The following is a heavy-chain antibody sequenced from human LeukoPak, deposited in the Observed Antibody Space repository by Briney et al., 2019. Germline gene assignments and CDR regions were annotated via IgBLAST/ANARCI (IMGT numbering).Heavy chain of an antibody. CDR2: INHSGST. Sequence: SETLSLTCTVSGGSISSSSYYWSWIRQPPGKGLEWIGEINHSGSTNYNPSLKSRVTISVDTSKNQFSLKLSSVTAADTAVYYCARTSSWQTSPPYYFDYWGQGTLVTVSS. CDR3: ARTSSWQTSPPYYFDY. D-gene: IGHD6-13*01. V-gene: IGHV4-39*07. CDR1: GGSISSSSYY. J-gene: IGHJ4*02.